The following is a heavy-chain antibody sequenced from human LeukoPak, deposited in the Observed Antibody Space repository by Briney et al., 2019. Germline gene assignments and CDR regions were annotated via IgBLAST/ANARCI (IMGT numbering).Heavy chain of an antibody. D-gene: IGHD3-22*01. CDR3: AKDRYDSSIVTTYDY. V-gene: IGHV3-30*02. Sequence: PGGSLRLSCAASGFTFSSYGMHWVRQAPGKGLEWVAFIRYDGSNKYYADSVKGRFTISRDNSKNTLYLQMNSLRAEDTAVYYCAKDRYDSSIVTTYDYWGQGTLVTVSS. CDR2: IRYDGSNK. CDR1: GFTFSSYG. J-gene: IGHJ4*02.